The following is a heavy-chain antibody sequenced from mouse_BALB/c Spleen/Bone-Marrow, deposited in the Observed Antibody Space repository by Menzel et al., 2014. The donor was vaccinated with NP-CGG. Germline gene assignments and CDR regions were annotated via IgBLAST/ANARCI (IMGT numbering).Heavy chain of an antibody. V-gene: IGHV1S135*01. J-gene: IGHJ3*01. CDR2: IDPYNGGT. CDR3: ARENYGSSPAY. CDR1: GYAFTSYN. D-gene: IGHD1-1*01. Sequence: VHVKQSGPELVKPGASVKVSCKASGYAFTSYNMYWVKQSHGKSLEWIGYIDPYNGGTSYNQKFKGKATLTVDKSSSTAYMHLNSLTSEDSAVYYCARENYGSSPAYWDQGTLVTVSA.